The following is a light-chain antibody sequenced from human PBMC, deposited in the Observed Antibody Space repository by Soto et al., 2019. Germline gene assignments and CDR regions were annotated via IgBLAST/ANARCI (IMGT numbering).Light chain of an antibody. Sequence: QSALTQPASVSGSPGQSITISCTGTSSDVGSYNHVSWYQQHPGKAPKLMIYEVSKRPSGVSNRFSGSKSGNTASLTISGRQAEDEADDYCCSYAGSSSHVVFGGGTKVTVL. V-gene: IGLV2-23*02. CDR2: EVS. J-gene: IGLJ2*01. CDR3: CSYAGSSSHVV. CDR1: SSDVGSYNH.